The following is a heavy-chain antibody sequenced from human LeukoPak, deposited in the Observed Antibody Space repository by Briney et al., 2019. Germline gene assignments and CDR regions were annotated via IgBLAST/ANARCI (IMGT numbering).Heavy chain of an antibody. D-gene: IGHD2-15*01. CDR2: IYYSGST. V-gene: IGHV4-59*01. J-gene: IGHJ5*02. Sequence: SETLSLTCAVYGGSFSGYYWSWIRQPPGKGLEGIGYIYYSGSTNYNPSLKSRVTISVDTSKNQFSLKLSSVTAADTAVYYCARDEEYCSGGSCEYWFDPWGQGTLVTVSS. CDR3: ARDEEYCSGGSCEYWFDP. CDR1: GGSFSGYY.